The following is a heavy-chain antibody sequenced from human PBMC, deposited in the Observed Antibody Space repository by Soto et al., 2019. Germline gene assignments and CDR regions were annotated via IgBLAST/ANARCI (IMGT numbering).Heavy chain of an antibody. CDR3: TSHDATEQNLQPC. CDR2: IKSTAYGGTI. J-gene: IGHJ4*02. V-gene: IGHV3-15*07. Sequence: EAQLVESGGGLVKPGGSGRLSCAGSGFSFSVAWMNWVRQAPGKGLEWVGRIKSTAYGGTIDYTTPVKGRFTISRDDSTSTMYLQMNSLEIEDTGVYYCTSHDATEQNLQPCWGQGTLVTVSS. CDR1: GFSFSVAW. D-gene: IGHD3-3*01.